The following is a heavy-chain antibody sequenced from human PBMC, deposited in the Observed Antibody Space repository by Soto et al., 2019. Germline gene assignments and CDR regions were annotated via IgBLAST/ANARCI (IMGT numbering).Heavy chain of an antibody. V-gene: IGHV3-21*01. CDR2: ISSSSSYI. CDR1: GFTFSSYS. J-gene: IGHJ4*02. Sequence: EVQLVESGGGLVKPGGSLRLSCAASGFTFSSYSMNWVRQAPGKGLECVSSISSSSSYIYYADSVKGRFTISRDNAKNSLYLQMNSLRAEDTAVYYCASHPRDSSGYWYYFDYWGQGTLVTVSS. CDR3: ASHPRDSSGYWYYFDY. D-gene: IGHD3-22*01.